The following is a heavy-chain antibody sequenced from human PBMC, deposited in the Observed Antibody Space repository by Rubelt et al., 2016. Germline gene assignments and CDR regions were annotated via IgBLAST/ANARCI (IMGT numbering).Heavy chain of an antibody. Sequence: TFYADSVKGRFTISRDNSKNTLYLQMDSLRAEDTAVYYCARGISAGRVGATKIGSFDYWGQGTLVTVAS. CDR3: ARGISAGRVGATKIGSFDY. J-gene: IGHJ4*02. V-gene: IGHV3-23*01. CDR2: T. D-gene: IGHD1-26*01.